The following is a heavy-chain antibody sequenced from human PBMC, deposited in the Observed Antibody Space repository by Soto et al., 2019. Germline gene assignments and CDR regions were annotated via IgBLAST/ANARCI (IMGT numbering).Heavy chain of an antibody. CDR1: DGSINNTIYY. V-gene: IGHV4-39*01. Sequence: PSETLSLTCTVSDGSINNTIYYWGWIRQPPGKGLEWLGSIYYSGSTYYNPSLKTRVTLSLDTSKNQFSLHLRSVTAADTAVYYCARRSRDVYSVFDLWGQGTLVTVSS. J-gene: IGHJ4*02. CDR3: ARRSRDVYSVFDL. CDR2: IYYSGST. D-gene: IGHD4-4*01.